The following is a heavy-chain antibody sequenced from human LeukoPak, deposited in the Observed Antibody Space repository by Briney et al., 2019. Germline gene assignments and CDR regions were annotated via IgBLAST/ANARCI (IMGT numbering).Heavy chain of an antibody. CDR2: INHSGST. Sequence: PSETLSLTCAVYGGSFSGYYWSWIRQPPGKGLEWIGEINHSGSTNYNPSLKSRVTISVDTSKNQFSLKLSSVTAADTAVYYCARRYRYGYSSSYYFDYWGQGTLVTVSS. CDR1: GGSFSGYY. V-gene: IGHV4-34*01. J-gene: IGHJ4*02. CDR3: ARRYRYGYSSSYYFDY. D-gene: IGHD6-6*01.